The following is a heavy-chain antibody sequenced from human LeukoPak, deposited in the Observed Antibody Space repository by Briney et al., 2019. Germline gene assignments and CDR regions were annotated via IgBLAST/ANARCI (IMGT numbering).Heavy chain of an antibody. CDR1: GFTFDDYG. CDR2: INSDGSST. V-gene: IGHV3-74*01. D-gene: IGHD3-10*01. CDR3: ARAGAAFDL. J-gene: IGHJ3*01. Sequence: GGSLRLSCAASGFTFDDYGMSWVRQAPGKGLVWVSRINSDGSSTRYADSVKGRFTISRDNSKNTLYLQMNSLRADDTAVYYCARAGAAFDLWGQGTMVTVSS.